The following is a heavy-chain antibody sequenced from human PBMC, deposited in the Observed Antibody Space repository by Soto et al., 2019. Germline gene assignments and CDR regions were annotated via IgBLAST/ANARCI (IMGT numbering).Heavy chain of an antibody. D-gene: IGHD2-15*01. V-gene: IGHV6-1*01. CDR1: GDSVSSNSAA. Sequence: KQSQTLSLPCAISGDSVSSNSAAWNWIRQSPSRGLEWLGRTYYRSKWYNDYAVSVKSRITINPDTSKNQFSLQLNSVTPEDMAVYYCARALVFYSTNRDAFDIWGQGTMVTVSS. CDR2: TYYRSKWYN. CDR3: ARALVFYSTNRDAFDI. J-gene: IGHJ3*02.